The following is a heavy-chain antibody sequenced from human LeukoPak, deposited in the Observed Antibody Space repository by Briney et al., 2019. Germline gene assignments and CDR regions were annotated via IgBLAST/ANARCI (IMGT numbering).Heavy chain of an antibody. V-gene: IGHV3-21*01. CDR1: GFIFSSYT. CDR3: ARGALGMSGRIVDAFDI. Sequence: PGGSLRLSCVASGFIFSSYTMNWVRQAPGKGLEWVSSISSSSSYIYFADSVKGRFTISRDNAKNSLYLQMNSLRAEDTAVYYCARGALGMSGRIVDAFDIWGQGTRVTVSS. CDR2: ISSSSSYI. J-gene: IGHJ3*02. D-gene: IGHD1-14*01.